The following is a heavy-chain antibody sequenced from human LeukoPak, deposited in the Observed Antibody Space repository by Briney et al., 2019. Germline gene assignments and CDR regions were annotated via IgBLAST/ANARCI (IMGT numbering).Heavy chain of an antibody. J-gene: IGHJ6*02. Sequence: ASVKVSCKASGYTFTSYYMHWVRQAPGQGLEWMGWMNPNSGNTGYAQKFQGRVTMTRNTSISTAYMELSSLRSEDTAVYYCARAARGGFYYGLDVWGQGTTVTVSS. CDR1: GYTFTSYY. CDR2: MNPNSGNT. V-gene: IGHV1-8*02. D-gene: IGHD3-10*01. CDR3: ARAARGGFYYGLDV.